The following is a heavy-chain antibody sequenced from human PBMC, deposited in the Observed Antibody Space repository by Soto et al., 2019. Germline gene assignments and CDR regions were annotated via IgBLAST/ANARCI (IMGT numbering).Heavy chain of an antibody. CDR1: GGSVSSGDYY. V-gene: IGHV4-61*08. CDR2: TYYSGST. CDR3: ARIPVDTAMIYWLDP. J-gene: IGHJ5*02. D-gene: IGHD5-18*01. Sequence: SETLSLTCSVSGGSVSSGDYYWSWIRQPPGKGLEWIGYTYYSGSTNYNPSLKSRVTISVDTSKNVFSLKLSSVTAADTAVYYCARIPVDTAMIYWLDPWGQGTLVTVSS.